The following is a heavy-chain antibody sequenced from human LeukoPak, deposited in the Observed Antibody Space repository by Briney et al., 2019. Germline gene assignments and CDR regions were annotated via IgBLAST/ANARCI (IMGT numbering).Heavy chain of an antibody. CDR2: ISWDGGST. D-gene: IGHD6-13*01. V-gene: IGHV3-43*01. Sequence: GGSLRLSCAASGFTFDDYTMHWVRQAPGKGLEWVSLISWDGGSTYYADSVKGRFTISRDNSKNSLYLQMNSLRTEDTALYYCAKDGLRRAAAGTNWFDPWGQGTLVTVSS. CDR3: AKDGLRRAAAGTNWFDP. CDR1: GFTFDDYT. J-gene: IGHJ5*02.